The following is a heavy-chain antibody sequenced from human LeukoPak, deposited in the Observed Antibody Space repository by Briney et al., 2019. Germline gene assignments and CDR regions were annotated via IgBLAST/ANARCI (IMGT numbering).Heavy chain of an antibody. V-gene: IGHV3-13*01. CDR1: GFTFSSYD. CDR2: IGTAGDT. D-gene: IGHD3-22*01. CDR3: ARARGADYYDSSSPTDAFDI. Sequence: PGGSLRLSCAASGFTFSSYDMHWVRQATGKGLEWVSAIGTAGDTYYPGSVKGRFTISRENAMNSLYLQMNSLRAGDTAVYYCARARGADYYDSSSPTDAFDIWGQGTVVTVSS. J-gene: IGHJ3*02.